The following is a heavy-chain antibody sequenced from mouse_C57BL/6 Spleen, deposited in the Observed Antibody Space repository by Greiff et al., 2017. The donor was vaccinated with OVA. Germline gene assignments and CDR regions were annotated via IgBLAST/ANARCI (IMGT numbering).Heavy chain of an antibody. Sequence: QVQLQQPGAELVMPGASVKLSCKASGYTFTSYWMHWVKQRPGQGLEWIGEIDPSDSYTNYNQKFKGKSTLTVDKSSSTAYMQLSSLTSEDSAVYYCARFGDGKVDYWGQGTTLTVSS. CDR2: IDPSDSYT. D-gene: IGHD1-1*01. CDR1: GYTFTSYW. V-gene: IGHV1-69*01. J-gene: IGHJ2*01. CDR3: ARFGDGKVDY.